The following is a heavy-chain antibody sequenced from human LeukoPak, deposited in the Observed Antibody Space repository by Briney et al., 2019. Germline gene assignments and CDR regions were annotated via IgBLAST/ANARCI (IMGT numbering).Heavy chain of an antibody. CDR1: GYTFTSYY. CDR3: ARENYNIYSRWFDP. J-gene: IGHJ5*02. D-gene: IGHD2/OR15-2a*01. CDR2: MNPNNDNT. Sequence: ASVKVSCKASGYTFTSYYMHWVRQAPGQGLEWMGWMNPNNDNTGYAQKFQGRVAITRNTSISTAYMELSSLRSEDTAVYYCARENYNIYSRWFDPWGQGTLVTVSS. V-gene: IGHV1-8*03.